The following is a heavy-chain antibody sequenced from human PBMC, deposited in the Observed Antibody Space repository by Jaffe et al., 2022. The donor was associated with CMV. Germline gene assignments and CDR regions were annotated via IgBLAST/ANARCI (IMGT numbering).Heavy chain of an antibody. CDR3: ARDSSDVPAARNFDY. CDR2: IKQDGSEK. Sequence: EVQLVESGGGLVQPGGSLRLSCAASGFTFSSYWMSWVRQAPGKGLEWVANIKQDGSEKYYVDSVKGRFTISRDNAKNSLYLQMNSLRAEDTAVYYCARDSSDVPAARNFDYWGQGTLVTVSS. V-gene: IGHV3-7*03. J-gene: IGHJ4*02. D-gene: IGHD2-2*01. CDR1: GFTFSSYW.